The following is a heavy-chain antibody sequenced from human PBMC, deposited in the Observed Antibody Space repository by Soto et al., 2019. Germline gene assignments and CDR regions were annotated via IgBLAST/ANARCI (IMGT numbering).Heavy chain of an antibody. CDR1: GGSISSGDYY. CDR2: IYYSGST. V-gene: IGHV4-30-4*01. J-gene: IGHJ6*02. CDR3: AREHPVDGMEV. Sequence: SETLSLTCTVSGGSISSGDYYWSWVRPPPGKGLEWIGYIYYSGSTYYNPSLKSRVTISVDTSKNQFSLKLSSVTADATPGYDSAREHPVDGMEVWCQGTTDTVSS.